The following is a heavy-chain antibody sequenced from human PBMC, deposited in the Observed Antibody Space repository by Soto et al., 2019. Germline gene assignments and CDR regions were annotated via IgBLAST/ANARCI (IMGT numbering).Heavy chain of an antibody. J-gene: IGHJ5*02. CDR1: GASISSYY. V-gene: IGHV4-59*01. D-gene: IGHD4-4*01. CDR2: IYYSGST. CDR3: ARFLTVTPESGWFDP. Sequence: SETLSLTCTVSGASISSYYWSWIRQPPGKGLEWIGYIYYSGSTNYNPSLKSRVTISVDTSKNQFSLKLSSVTAADTAVYYCARFLTVTPESGWFDPWGQGTLVTVSS.